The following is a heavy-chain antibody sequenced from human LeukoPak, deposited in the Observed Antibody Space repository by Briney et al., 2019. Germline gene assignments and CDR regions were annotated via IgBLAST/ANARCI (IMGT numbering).Heavy chain of an antibody. Sequence: SETLSLTCTVSGGSISSYYWSWIRQPPGKGLEWIGYIYYSGSTNYNPSLKSRVTISVDTSKNQFSLKLSSVTAADTAVYYWARAHMITSYYYYYHMDVWGKGTTVTVSS. V-gene: IGHV4-59*01. J-gene: IGHJ6*03. D-gene: IGHD3-16*01. CDR3: ARAHMITSYYYYYHMDV. CDR2: IYYSGST. CDR1: GGSISSYY.